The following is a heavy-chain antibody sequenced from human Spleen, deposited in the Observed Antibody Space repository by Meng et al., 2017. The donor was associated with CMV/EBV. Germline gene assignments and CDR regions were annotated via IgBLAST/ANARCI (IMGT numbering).Heavy chain of an antibody. CDR2: ISWDGGST. CDR1: GFTFDDYA. V-gene: IGHV3-43D*03. CDR3: ARDELRFLEWLEGRFDY. J-gene: IGHJ4*02. Sequence: GGSLRLSCAASGFTFDDYAMHWVRQAPGKGLEWVSLISWDGGSTYYADSVKGRFTISRDNSKNSLYLQMNSLRAEDTAVYYCARDELRFLEWLEGRFDYWGQGTLVTVSS. D-gene: IGHD3-3*01.